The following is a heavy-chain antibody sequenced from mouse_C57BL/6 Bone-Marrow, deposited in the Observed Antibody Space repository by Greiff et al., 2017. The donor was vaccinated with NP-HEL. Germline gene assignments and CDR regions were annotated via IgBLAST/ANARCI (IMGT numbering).Heavy chain of an antibody. CDR1: GFTFSSYA. J-gene: IGHJ3*01. CDR2: ISDGGSYT. V-gene: IGHV5-4*01. Sequence: DVMLVESGGGLVKPGGSLKLSCAASGFTFSSYAMSWVRQTPEKRLEWVATISDGGSYTYYPDNVKGRFTISRDDAKNNLYLQMSHLKSEDTAMYYCAREGDYDYAAWFAYWGQGTLVTVSA. CDR3: AREGDYDYAAWFAY. D-gene: IGHD2-4*01.